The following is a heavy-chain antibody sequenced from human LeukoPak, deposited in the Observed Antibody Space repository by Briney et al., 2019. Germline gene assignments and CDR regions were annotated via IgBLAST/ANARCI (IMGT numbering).Heavy chain of an antibody. D-gene: IGHD4-11*01. CDR3: AKVSNTGQSGFFDL. V-gene: IGHV3-23*01. CDR2: INDSGGST. J-gene: IGHJ2*01. Sequence: GGSLRLSCAASGFTFSTYAMSWVRQAPGKGLEWVSGINDSGGSTYYADSVKGRFTISRDNSKNTLYLQMNSLRAEDTAVYYCAKVSNTGQSGFFDLWGRGTLVTVSS. CDR1: GFTFSTYA.